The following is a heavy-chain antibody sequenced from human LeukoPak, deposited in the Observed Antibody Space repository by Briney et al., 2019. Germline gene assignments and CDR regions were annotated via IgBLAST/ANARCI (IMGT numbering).Heavy chain of an antibody. J-gene: IGHJ4*02. D-gene: IGHD6-19*01. CDR3: ARDLEVDLGSSAFTGRAFDY. V-gene: IGHV3-48*03. CDR1: GFTFSSYA. Sequence: GGSLRLSCAASGFTFSSYAMSWVRQAPGKGLEWVLAISSSGSTICYADSVKGRFTISRDNAKNSLYLQMNSLRAEDTAVYYCARDLEVDLGSSAFTGRAFDYWGQGTLVTVSS. CDR2: ISSSGSTI.